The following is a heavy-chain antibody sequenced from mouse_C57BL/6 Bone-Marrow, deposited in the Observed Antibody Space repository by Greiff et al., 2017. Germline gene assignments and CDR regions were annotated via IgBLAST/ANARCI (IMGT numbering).Heavy chain of an antibody. Sequence: QVHVKQSGAELVKPGASVKISCNASGYAFTSYWMNWVKQRPGKGLEWIGQIFPGDGDTNYNGKFKGKATLTADKSSSTAYLQLSSLTSEDSAVYFCARGAYWGQGTLVTVSA. CDR1: GYAFTSYW. J-gene: IGHJ3*01. CDR2: IFPGDGDT. CDR3: ARGAY. V-gene: IGHV1-80*01.